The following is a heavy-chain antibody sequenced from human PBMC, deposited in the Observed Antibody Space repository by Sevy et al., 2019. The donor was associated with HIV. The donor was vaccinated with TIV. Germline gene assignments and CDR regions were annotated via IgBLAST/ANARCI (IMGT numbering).Heavy chain of an antibody. J-gene: IGHJ4*02. CDR3: SRDSLPYAWFGDLYYFNY. Sequence: SETLSLTCTVSGGSISSYYWSWIRQPAGKGLEWIGRIYTSGSTNYNPSLKSRVTMSVDTSKNQFSLKLSAVTAADTAWYYCSRDSLPYAWFGDLYYFNYLCQGTLVTVSS. CDR2: IYTSGST. CDR1: GGSISSYY. D-gene: IGHD3-10*01. V-gene: IGHV4-4*07.